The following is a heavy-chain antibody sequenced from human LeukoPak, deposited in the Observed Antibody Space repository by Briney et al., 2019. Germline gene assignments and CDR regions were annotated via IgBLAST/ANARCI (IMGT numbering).Heavy chain of an antibody. D-gene: IGHD6-6*01. Sequence: GASVKVSCKASGYTFTGYYMHWVRQAPGQGLEWIGWINPNSGGTNYAQKFQGRVTMTRDTSISTAYMELSRLRSDDTAVYYCARGPSEYSSSSDTLDVWGQGTMVTVSS. V-gene: IGHV1-2*02. CDR3: ARGPSEYSSSSDTLDV. CDR1: GYTFTGYY. J-gene: IGHJ3*01. CDR2: INPNSGGT.